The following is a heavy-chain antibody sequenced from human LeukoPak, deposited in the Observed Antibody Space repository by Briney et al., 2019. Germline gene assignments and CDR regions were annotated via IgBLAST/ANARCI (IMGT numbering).Heavy chain of an antibody. CDR3: SNFDF. J-gene: IGHJ4*02. V-gene: IGHV3-11*01. CDR1: GFTFSDYY. CDR2: IRSGGGTI. Sequence: GGSLRLSCAASGFTFSDYYMSWIRQAPGKGLEWVAYIRSGGGTIFYADSVKGRFTISRDDVKNLLYLQMNSLRADDTAVYYCSNFDFRGQGTLVTVSS.